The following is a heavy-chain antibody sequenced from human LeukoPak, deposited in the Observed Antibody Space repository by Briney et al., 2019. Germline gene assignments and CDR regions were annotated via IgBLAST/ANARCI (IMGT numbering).Heavy chain of an antibody. CDR3: ARGYSGYPIDY. J-gene: IGHJ4*02. CDR1: GGSISSYY. CDR2: IYYSGST. D-gene: IGHD5-12*01. V-gene: IGHV4-59*01. Sequence: PSETLSLTCTVSGGSISSYYWSWIRQPPGKGLEWIGYIYYSGSTSYNPSLKSRVTISVDTSKNQFSLKLSSVTAADTAVYYCARGYSGYPIDYWGQGTLVTVSS.